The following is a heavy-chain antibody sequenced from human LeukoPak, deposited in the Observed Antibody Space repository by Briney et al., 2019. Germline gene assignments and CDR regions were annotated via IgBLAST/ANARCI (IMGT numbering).Heavy chain of an antibody. CDR3: ARDARLYGEGWFDP. V-gene: IGHV4-38-2*02. J-gene: IGHJ5*02. Sequence: SETLSLTCTVSGYSISSGYYWDWIRQPPGKGLEWIGSIYHSGSTYYNPSLKSRVTISVDTSKNQFSLKLSSVTAADTAVYYCARDARLYGEGWFDPWGQGTLVTVSS. D-gene: IGHD4-17*01. CDR2: IYHSGST. CDR1: GYSISSGYY.